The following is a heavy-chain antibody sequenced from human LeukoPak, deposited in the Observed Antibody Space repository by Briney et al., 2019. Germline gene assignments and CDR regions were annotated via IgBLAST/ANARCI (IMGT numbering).Heavy chain of an antibody. D-gene: IGHD2-2*01. CDR2: INPNSGGT. V-gene: IGHV1-2*02. Sequence: ASVKVSCKASGYTFTGYYMHWVRQAPGQGLEWMGWINPNSGGTNYAQKFQGRVTMTRDTSISTAYMELSRLRSDAPAVYYCARYPIIVVVPAAPPPAYYYYYGMDVWGQGTTVTVSS. CDR3: ARYPIIVVVPAAPPPAYYYYYGMDV. J-gene: IGHJ6*02. CDR1: GYTFTGYY.